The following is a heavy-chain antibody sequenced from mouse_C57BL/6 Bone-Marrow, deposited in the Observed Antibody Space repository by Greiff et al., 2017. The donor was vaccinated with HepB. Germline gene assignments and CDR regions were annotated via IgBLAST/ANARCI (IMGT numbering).Heavy chain of an antibody. Sequence: QVQLKQPGAELVRPGSSVKLSCKASGYTFTSYWMHWVKQRPIQGLEWIGNIDPSDSETHYNQKFKDKATLTVDKSSSTAYMQLSSLTSEDSAVYYCARETTVVGPYFDYWGQGTTLTVSS. CDR1: GYTFTSYW. V-gene: IGHV1-52*01. J-gene: IGHJ2*01. CDR2: IDPSDSET. CDR3: ARETTVVGPYFDY. D-gene: IGHD1-1*01.